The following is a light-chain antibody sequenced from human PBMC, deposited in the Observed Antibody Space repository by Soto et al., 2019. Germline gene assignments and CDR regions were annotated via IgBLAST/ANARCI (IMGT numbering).Light chain of an antibody. CDR1: QSVSSN. CDR2: GVY. J-gene: IGKJ1*01. V-gene: IGKV3D-15*01. CDR3: QQYDKWPPRT. Sequence: IVMAQSTTVISLGLRETPTLPRRARQSVSSNLAWYQQKPGQPPRLLMYGVYTRAPGTPARFSGSGSGTEFTLTISSLQSEDSAVYYCQQYDKWPPRTFGQGTKVDIK.